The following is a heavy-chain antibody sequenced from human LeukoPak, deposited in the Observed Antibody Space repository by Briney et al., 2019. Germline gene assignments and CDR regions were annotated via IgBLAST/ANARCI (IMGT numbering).Heavy chain of an antibody. D-gene: IGHD6-19*01. Sequence: GASVKVSCKASGYTFTSYDINWVRQATGQGLEWMGWMNPNSGNTGYAQKFQGRVTMTRNTSISTAYMELSSLRSEDTAVYYCARAAWGQQRLGLYYYMDVWGKGTTVTVSS. CDR3: ARAAWGQQRLGLYYYMDV. CDR1: GYTFTSYD. CDR2: MNPNSGNT. J-gene: IGHJ6*03. V-gene: IGHV1-8*01.